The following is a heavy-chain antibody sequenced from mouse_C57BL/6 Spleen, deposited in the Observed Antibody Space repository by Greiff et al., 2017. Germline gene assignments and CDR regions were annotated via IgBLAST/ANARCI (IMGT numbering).Heavy chain of an antibody. J-gene: IGHJ2*01. CDR2: IYPGSGST. CDR3: ARSRPVVATTFDY. Sequence: QVQLLQPGAELVKPGASVQMSCKASGYTFTSYWITWVKQRPGQGLEWIGDIYPGSGSTNYNEKFKSKATLTVDTSSSTAYMQLSSLTSEDSAVYYCARSRPVVATTFDYWGQGTTLTVSS. D-gene: IGHD1-1*01. CDR1: GYTFTSYW. V-gene: IGHV1-55*01.